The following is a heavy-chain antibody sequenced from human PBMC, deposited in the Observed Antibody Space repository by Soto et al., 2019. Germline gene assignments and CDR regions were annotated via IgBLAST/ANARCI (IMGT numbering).Heavy chain of an antibody. V-gene: IGHV4-31*03. CDR1: GGSISSAAYY. J-gene: IGHJ4*02. CDR3: AREYTYGSNFFDC. D-gene: IGHD5-18*01. Sequence: TSETLSLTCTVSGGSISSAAYYWSWIRQHPVKGLEWIWYISHSGSTYYTPSLKSRVIISADTSKNQFSLNLTSVTAADTAVYYCAREYTYGSNFFDCWGQGALVTVSS. CDR2: ISHSGST.